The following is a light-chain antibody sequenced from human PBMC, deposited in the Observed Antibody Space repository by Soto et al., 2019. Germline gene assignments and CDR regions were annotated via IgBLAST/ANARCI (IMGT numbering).Light chain of an antibody. CDR3: QQYRNWPRT. Sequence: IVLTHSPATLSLSPWERVTLSFRASQSVDINLAWYQQKPGQAPRLLIYGASTRATDMPGRFSGRGSGTEFTLTINSLQSEDFAVYYCQQYRNWPRTFGQGTKVDI. CDR2: GAS. J-gene: IGKJ1*01. V-gene: IGKV3-15*01. CDR1: QSVDIN.